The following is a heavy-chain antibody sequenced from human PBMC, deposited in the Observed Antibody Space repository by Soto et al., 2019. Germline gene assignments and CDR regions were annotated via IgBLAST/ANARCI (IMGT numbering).Heavy chain of an antibody. CDR1: GGYITSANW. V-gene: IGHV4-4*02. CDR3: ANEGYYYMDV. Sequence: PSETLSLTGAVSGGYITSANWWSWVRQPPGKGLEWIGKIHDSGSTNDNPSLKSRVTISVDKSKNQVSLRLTSVTAADTAVYYCANEGYYYMDVWGQGTTVTVS. J-gene: IGHJ6*02. CDR2: IHDSGST.